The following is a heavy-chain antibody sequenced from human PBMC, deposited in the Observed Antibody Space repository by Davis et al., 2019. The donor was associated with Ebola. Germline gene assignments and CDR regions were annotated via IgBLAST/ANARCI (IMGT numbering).Heavy chain of an antibody. CDR3: ANEYLYGDPHDY. Sequence: GGSLRLSCAASGFTFSSYGMHWVRQAPGKGLEWVAVISYDGSNKYYADSVKGRFTISRDNSKNTLYLQMNSLRAEDTAVYYCANEYLYGDPHDYWGQGTLVTVSS. CDR2: ISYDGSNK. J-gene: IGHJ4*02. CDR1: GFTFSSYG. V-gene: IGHV3-30*18. D-gene: IGHD4-17*01.